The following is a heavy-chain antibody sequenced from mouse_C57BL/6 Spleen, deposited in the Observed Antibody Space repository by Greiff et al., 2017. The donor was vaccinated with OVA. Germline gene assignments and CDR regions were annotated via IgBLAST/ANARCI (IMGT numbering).Heavy chain of an antibody. CDR3: AKNLKEELRQGYYYAMDY. Sequence: QVQLKESGPGLVQPSQSLSITCTVSGFSLTSYGVHWVRQSPGKGLEWLGVIWRGGSTDYNAAFMSRLSITKDNSKSQVFFKMNSLQADDTAIYYCAKNLKEELRQGYYYAMDYWGQGTSVTVSS. J-gene: IGHJ4*01. CDR1: GFSLTSYG. V-gene: IGHV2-5*01. CDR2: IWRGGST. D-gene: IGHD2-12*01.